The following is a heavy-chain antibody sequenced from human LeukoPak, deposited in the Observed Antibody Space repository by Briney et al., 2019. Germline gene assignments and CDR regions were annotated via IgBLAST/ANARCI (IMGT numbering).Heavy chain of an antibody. CDR2: ISNNGGYT. Sequence: GGSLRLSCAASGFTFSSSAMSWVRQAPGKGLEWVSAISNNGGYTYYADSVKDRFTVSRDNSKNTLYLQMNSLRAEDTAVYYCARERGYASGPSYPFDNWGQGTLVTVSS. CDR3: ARERGYASGPSYPFDN. CDR1: GFTFSSSA. V-gene: IGHV3-23*01. D-gene: IGHD6-19*01. J-gene: IGHJ4*02.